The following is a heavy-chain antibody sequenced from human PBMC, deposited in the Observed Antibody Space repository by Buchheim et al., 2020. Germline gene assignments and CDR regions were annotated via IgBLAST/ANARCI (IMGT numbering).Heavy chain of an antibody. V-gene: IGHV1-8*01. Sequence: QVQLVQSGAEVKKPGASVKVSCKASGYTFTSYDINWVRQATGQGLEWMGWMNPNSGNTGYAQKFQGRVTMTRNPSILTAHMELSSLRSEDTAVYYRARGDVYRGNADPYYYYGMDVWGQGTT. CDR2: MNPNSGNT. CDR3: ARGDVYRGNADPYYYYGMDV. J-gene: IGHJ6*02. D-gene: IGHD4-23*01. CDR1: GYTFTSYD.